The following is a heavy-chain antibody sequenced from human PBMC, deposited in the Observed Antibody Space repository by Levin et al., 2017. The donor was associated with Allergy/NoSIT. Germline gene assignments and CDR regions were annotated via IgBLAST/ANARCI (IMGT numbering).Heavy chain of an antibody. Sequence: GESLKISCAASGFTVSSNYMSWVRQAPGKGLEWVSVIYSGGSTYYADSVKGRFTISRDNSKNTLYLQMNSLRAEDTAVYYCARGGAARPFDWWGQGTLVTVSS. D-gene: IGHD6-6*01. CDR2: IYSGGST. CDR3: ARGGAARPFDW. V-gene: IGHV3-53*01. CDR1: GFTVSSNY. J-gene: IGHJ4*02.